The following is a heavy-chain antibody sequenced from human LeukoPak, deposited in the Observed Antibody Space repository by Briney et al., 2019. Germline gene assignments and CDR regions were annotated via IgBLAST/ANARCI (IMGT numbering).Heavy chain of an antibody. CDR1: GGSISSSSYY. Sequence: SETLSLTCTVSGGSISSSSYYWGWIRQPPGKGLEWIGSIYYSGSTYYNPSLKSRVTISVDTPKNQFSLKLSSVTAADTAVYYCARGGATLDYWGQGTLVTVSS. J-gene: IGHJ4*02. CDR2: IYYSGST. D-gene: IGHD3-16*01. V-gene: IGHV4-39*01. CDR3: ARGGATLDY.